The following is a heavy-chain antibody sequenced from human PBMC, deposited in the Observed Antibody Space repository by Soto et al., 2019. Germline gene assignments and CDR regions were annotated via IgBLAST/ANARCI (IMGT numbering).Heavy chain of an antibody. J-gene: IGHJ4*02. CDR2: IYYSGST. Sequence: PSETKCLSCSVSGGSVSGGGCYWSWIQQPPGRGLEWYGYIYYSGSTNYNPSLKSRVTISVDTSKNQFSLKLSSVTAADTAVYYCARGVNRGRGYDYGRWHAYWGQGTLVTVSS. CDR3: ARGVNRGRGYDYGRWHAY. CDR1: GGSVSGGGCY. D-gene: IGHD5-12*01. V-gene: IGHV4-61*08.